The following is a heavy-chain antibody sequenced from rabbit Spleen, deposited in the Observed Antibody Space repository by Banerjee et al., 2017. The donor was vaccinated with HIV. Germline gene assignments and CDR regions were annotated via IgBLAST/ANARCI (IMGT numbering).Heavy chain of an antibody. J-gene: IGHJ4*01. CDR1: GFSFSSIYW. V-gene: IGHV1S45*01. CDR2: IDVGSSGST. CDR3: ARDDAGNNRVYFNL. Sequence: QEQLVESGGGLVQPEGSLTLTCTASGFSFSSIYWICWVRQAPGKGLEWIACIDVGSSGSTYYASWAKGRFTISKTSSTTVTLQMTSLTDADTATYSCARDDAGNNRVYFNLWGPGTLVTVS. D-gene: IGHD4-2*01.